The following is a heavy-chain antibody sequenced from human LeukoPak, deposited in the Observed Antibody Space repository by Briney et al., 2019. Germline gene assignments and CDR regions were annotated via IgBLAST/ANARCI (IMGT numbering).Heavy chain of an antibody. CDR3: ARGKFYDSSGYYY. V-gene: IGHV4-59*12. CDR1: GGSISSYY. CDR2: IYYSGST. D-gene: IGHD3-22*01. Sequence: SETLSLTCTVSGGSISSYYWSWIRQPPGKGLEWIGYIYYSGSTNYNPSLKSRVTISVDTSKNQFSLKLSSVTAADTAVYYCARGKFYDSSGYYYWGQGTLVTVSS. J-gene: IGHJ4*02.